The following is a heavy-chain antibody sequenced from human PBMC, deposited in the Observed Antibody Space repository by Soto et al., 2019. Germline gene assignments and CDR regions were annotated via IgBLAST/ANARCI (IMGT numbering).Heavy chain of an antibody. D-gene: IGHD2-15*01. CDR3: AKDTGSCSGGSFCNNWFDP. J-gene: IGHJ5*02. CDR1: GFTFSSYG. CDR2: ISYDGSNK. Sequence: PGGSLRLSCAASGFTFSSYGMHWVRQAPGKGLEWVAVISYDGSNKYYADSVKGRFTISRDNSKNTLYLQMNSLRAEDTAVYYCAKDTGSCSGGSFCNNWFDPWGQGTLVTVSS. V-gene: IGHV3-30*18.